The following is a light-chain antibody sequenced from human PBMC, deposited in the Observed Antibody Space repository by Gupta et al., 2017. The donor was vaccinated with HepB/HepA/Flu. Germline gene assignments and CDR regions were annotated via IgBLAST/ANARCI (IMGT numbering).Light chain of an antibody. CDR3: TLYMSSSIWV. CDR2: NTN. CDR1: SGSVATKSY. Sequence: QTVVTQGPSFSVSPGGTVTLTCGLISGSVATKSYANRYQQNPGPAPLIRCNNTNPRSSGAPELCAASFLGTTAVTNTTGPQAEDDAYYYSTLYMSSSIWVLGGGTKLTVL. J-gene: IGLJ3*02. V-gene: IGLV8-61*01.